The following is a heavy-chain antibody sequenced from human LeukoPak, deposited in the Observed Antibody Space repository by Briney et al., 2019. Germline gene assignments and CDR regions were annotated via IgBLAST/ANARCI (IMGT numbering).Heavy chain of an antibody. CDR1: TFTHYNYG. CDR2: ISGSGVST. CDR3: AKVLSGSYHAYYFDS. J-gene: IGHJ4*02. D-gene: IGHD1-26*01. V-gene: IGHV3-23*01. Sequence: GGSLRLSCIDSTFTHYNYGMSWVRQAPGKGLEWVSGISGSGVSTDYADSVKGRFTISRDNSRDTLYLQMSSLRVEDTAIYYCAKVLSGSYHAYYFDSWGQGTLVTVSS.